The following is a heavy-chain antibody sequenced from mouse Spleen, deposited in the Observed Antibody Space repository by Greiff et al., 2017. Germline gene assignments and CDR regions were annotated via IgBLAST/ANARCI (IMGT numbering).Heavy chain of an antibody. V-gene: IGHV1-42*01. CDR1: GYSFTGYY. CDR3: ARSEDLLGWFAY. Sequence: EVQGVESGPELVKPGASVKISCKASGYSFTGYYMNWVKQSPEKSLEWIGEINPSTGGTTYNQKFKAKATLTVDKSSSTAYMQLKSLTSEDSAVYYCARSEDLLGWFAYWGQGTLVTVSA. J-gene: IGHJ3*01. CDR2: INPSTGGT. D-gene: IGHD2-1*01.